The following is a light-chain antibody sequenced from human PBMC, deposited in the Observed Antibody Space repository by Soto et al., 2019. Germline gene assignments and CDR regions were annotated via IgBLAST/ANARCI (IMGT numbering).Light chain of an antibody. Sequence: DVTMTQSPLSLPVTPGQPASISCRSNQSLLHSDGIAYFSWFQQRPGRSPRRLIYKVSSRDSGGPARFSGSGSGTDFALKISRVEAEDVGVYYCMQETHWPITFGQGTRLEI. V-gene: IGKV2-30*02. CDR1: QSLLHSDGIAY. J-gene: IGKJ5*01. CDR3: MQETHWPIT. CDR2: KVS.